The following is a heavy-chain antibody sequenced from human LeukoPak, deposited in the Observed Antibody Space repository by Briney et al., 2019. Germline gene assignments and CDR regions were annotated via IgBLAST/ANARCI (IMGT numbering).Heavy chain of an antibody. CDR1: GHSLTSYS. J-gene: IGHJ6*03. CDR3: AREVLLWFGEPPSAYYMDV. Sequence: GASVKVSCKAFGHSLTSYSMHWVRQAPGQGLEWMGIINPSGGSTSYAQKFQGRVTMTRDTSTSTVYMEVTSLRSDDTAVYYCAREVLLWFGEPPSAYYMDVWGKGTTVTVSS. D-gene: IGHD3-10*01. CDR2: INPSGGST. V-gene: IGHV1-46*01.